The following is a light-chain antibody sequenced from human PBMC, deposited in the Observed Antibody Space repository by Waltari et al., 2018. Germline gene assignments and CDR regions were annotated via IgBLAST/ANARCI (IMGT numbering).Light chain of an antibody. V-gene: IGLV2-14*03. CDR1: SSDVGGYNY. CDR2: DGS. J-gene: IGLJ2*01. CDR3: SSYTSSSTLGV. Sequence: QSALTQPASVSGSPGQSITISCTGTSSDVGGYNYVSWYQQNPGKAPKLMIYDGSNRPAGVSNRFSGSKSGNTASLTISGLQAEDEADYYCSSYTSSSTLGVFGGGTKLTVL.